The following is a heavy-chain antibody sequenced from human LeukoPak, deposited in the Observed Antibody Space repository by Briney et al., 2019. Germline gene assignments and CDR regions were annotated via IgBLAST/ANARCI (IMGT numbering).Heavy chain of an antibody. V-gene: IGHV4-59*11. D-gene: IGHD3-3*01. Sequence: SETLSLTCTVSGGSINSHYCNWIRQSPGKGLEWIGYVYKSGTINYNPSLKSRVTISVDTSKNQFSLKLNSVTAADTAVYYCARHWATTYYDFWSGYWAPYYFDYWGQGTLVTVSS. CDR2: VYKSGTI. J-gene: IGHJ4*02. CDR3: ARHWATTYYDFWSGYWAPYYFDY. CDR1: GGSINSHY.